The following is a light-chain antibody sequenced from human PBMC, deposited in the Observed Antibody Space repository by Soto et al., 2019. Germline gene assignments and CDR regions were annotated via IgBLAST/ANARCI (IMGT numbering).Light chain of an antibody. Sequence: DVVMTQSPDSLAVSLGERAAINCKSSQSVLYSSNNRNFLAWYQQKPGQPPKLIISWSSTRESGVPDRFSGSGSETDFTLTISSLQAEDGAVYYCQQYFFPPHSFGQGTKVEIK. CDR1: QSVLYSSNNRNF. CDR3: QQYFFPPHS. CDR2: WSS. J-gene: IGKJ2*01. V-gene: IGKV4-1*01.